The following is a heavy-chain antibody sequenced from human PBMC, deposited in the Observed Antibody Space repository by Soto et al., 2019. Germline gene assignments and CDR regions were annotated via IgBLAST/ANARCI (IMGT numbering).Heavy chain of an antibody. V-gene: IGHV2-5*02. CDR2: IYWDDDK. D-gene: IGHD6-13*01. Sequence: QITLKESGPTRVRPTQTLTLTCTFSGFSLNARPVGVGWIRQPPGKALEQLALIYWDDDKRYSPSLKGRLTIAKDTSKIQVVLTMTNVDAVDIAVYYCGHSAGLNGSWSGGSFDFWGQGALVNVS. J-gene: IGHJ4*02. CDR3: GHSAGLNGSWSGGSFDF. CDR1: GFSLNARPVG.